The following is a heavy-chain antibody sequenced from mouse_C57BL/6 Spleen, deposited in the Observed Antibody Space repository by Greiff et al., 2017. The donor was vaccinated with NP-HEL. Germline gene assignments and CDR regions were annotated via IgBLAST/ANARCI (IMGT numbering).Heavy chain of an antibody. D-gene: IGHD1-1*01. Sequence: DVKLVESGAELVKPGASVKLSCTASGFNIKDYYMHWVKQRTEQGLEWIGRIDPEDGETKYAPKFQGKATITADTSSNTAYLQLSSLTSEDTAVYYCAKGGSSSAWFAYWGQGTLVTVSA. J-gene: IGHJ3*01. CDR1: GFNIKDYY. CDR3: AKGGSSSAWFAY. CDR2: IDPEDGET. V-gene: IGHV14-2*01.